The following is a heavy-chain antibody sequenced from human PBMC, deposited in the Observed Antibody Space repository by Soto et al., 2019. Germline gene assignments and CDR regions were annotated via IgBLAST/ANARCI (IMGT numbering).Heavy chain of an antibody. D-gene: IGHD3-10*01. Sequence: PSETLSLTCTVSGDSISEYYWSWIRQPPGKGPEWIGYIYYSGSTNSNNPSLKSRVAISVDTSKNEFSLKLSSVTAADTAVYYCARHSSGTSFDPWGQGTLVTVSS. CDR2: IYYSGST. CDR3: ARHSSGTSFDP. CDR1: GDSISEYY. J-gene: IGHJ5*02. V-gene: IGHV4-59*08.